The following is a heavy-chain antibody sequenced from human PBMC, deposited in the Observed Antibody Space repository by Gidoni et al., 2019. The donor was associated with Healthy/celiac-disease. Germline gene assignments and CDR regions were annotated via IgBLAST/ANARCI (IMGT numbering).Heavy chain of an antibody. CDR1: GGSISSSSYY. CDR3: ARLPQLVPDATRVQGY. Sequence: QLQLQESGPGLVKPSETLSLTCTVSGGSISSSSYYWGWIRQPPGKGLEWIGSIYYSGSTYYNPSLKSRVTISVDTSKNQFSLKLSSVTAADTAVYYCARLPQLVPDATRVQGYWGQGTLVTVSS. V-gene: IGHV4-39*01. CDR2: IYYSGST. D-gene: IGHD6-13*01. J-gene: IGHJ4*02.